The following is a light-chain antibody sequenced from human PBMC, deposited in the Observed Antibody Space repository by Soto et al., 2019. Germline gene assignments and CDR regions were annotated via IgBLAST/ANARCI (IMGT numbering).Light chain of an antibody. CDR2: EVS. CDR3: SSYTSSSTLEV. J-gene: IGLJ1*01. V-gene: IGLV2-14*01. Sequence: SALTQPASVSGSPGQSMTISCTGTSSDVGGYNYVSWYQQHPGKAPKLMIYEVSNRPSGVSNRFSGSKSGNTASLTISGLQAEDEADYYCSSYTSSSTLEVFGTGTKVTVL. CDR1: SSDVGGYNY.